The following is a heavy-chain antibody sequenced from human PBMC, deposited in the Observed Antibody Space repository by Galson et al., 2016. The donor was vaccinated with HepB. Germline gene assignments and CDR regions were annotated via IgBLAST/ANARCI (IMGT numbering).Heavy chain of an antibody. D-gene: IGHD6-19*01. J-gene: IGHJ4*02. Sequence: SVKVSCKASGGTFSTSAFNWVRQAPGQGLEWMGGIIPMFGAARYTQRFQDRVTITADGSTSTVYMELGSLRSDDTAFYYCARAHSSGWFFFDYWGQGTLVTVSS. V-gene: IGHV1-69*13. CDR2: IIPMFGAA. CDR1: GGTFSTSA. CDR3: ARAHSSGWFFFDY.